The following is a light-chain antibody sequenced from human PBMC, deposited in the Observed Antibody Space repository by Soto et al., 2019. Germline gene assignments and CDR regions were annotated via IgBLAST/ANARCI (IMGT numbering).Light chain of an antibody. Sequence: EIVLTQSPGTLSLSPGERATLSCRASQSVNNNYLAWYQQKRGQAPRLLVYGASTRATGIPDRFSGSVSGTDFPLTISRLEPEDFAVYYFQPYGRSLTFGGGTKVEIK. CDR2: GAS. CDR3: QPYGRSLT. CDR1: QSVNNNY. V-gene: IGKV3-20*01. J-gene: IGKJ4*01.